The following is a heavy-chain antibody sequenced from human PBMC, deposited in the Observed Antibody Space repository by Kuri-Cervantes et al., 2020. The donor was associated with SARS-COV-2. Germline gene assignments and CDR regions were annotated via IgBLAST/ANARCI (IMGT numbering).Heavy chain of an antibody. Sequence: GESLKISCAASGFTFSSYGMHWVRQAPGKGLEWVAFIRYDGSNKYYADSVKGRFTISRDNSKNTLYLRMNSLRAEDTAVYYCARERGSSWYSSKAFDIWGQGTMVTVSS. CDR2: IRYDGSNK. V-gene: IGHV3-30*02. J-gene: IGHJ3*02. D-gene: IGHD6-13*01. CDR3: ARERGSSWYSSKAFDI. CDR1: GFTFSSYG.